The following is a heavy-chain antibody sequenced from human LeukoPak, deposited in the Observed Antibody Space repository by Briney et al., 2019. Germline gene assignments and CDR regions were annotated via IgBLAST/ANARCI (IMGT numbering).Heavy chain of an antibody. CDR1: GFTFSNYAM. CDR3: ARDRSSGSI. Sequence: PGGSLRLSCAGSGFTFSNYAMSWVRQPPGKGLEWIGEIYHSGSTNYNPSLKSRVTISVDKSKNQFSLKLSSVTAADTAVYYCARDRSSGSIWGQGTMVTVSS. J-gene: IGHJ3*02. CDR2: IYHSGST. V-gene: IGHV4-4*02. D-gene: IGHD3-10*01.